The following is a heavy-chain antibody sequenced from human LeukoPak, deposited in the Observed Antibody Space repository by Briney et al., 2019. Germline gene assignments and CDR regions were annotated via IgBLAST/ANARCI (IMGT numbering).Heavy chain of an antibody. Sequence: GGSLRLSCAASGFTFSSYGMHWVRQAPGKGLEWVAVISYDGSNKYYADSVKGRFTISRDNSKNTLYLQMNSLRAEDTAVYYCAKDGIVGATGDWGQGTLVTVSS. D-gene: IGHD1-26*01. CDR2: ISYDGSNK. CDR1: GFTFSSYG. V-gene: IGHV3-30*18. CDR3: AKDGIVGATGD. J-gene: IGHJ4*02.